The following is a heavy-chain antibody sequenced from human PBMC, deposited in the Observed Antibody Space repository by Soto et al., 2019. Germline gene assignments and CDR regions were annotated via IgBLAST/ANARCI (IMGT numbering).Heavy chain of an antibody. D-gene: IGHD6-19*01. CDR3: ARGGVAGTYYYYYYGMDV. CDR1: GGSFSGYY. CDR2: INHSGST. J-gene: IGHJ6*02. V-gene: IGHV4-34*01. Sequence: SETLSLTCAVYGGSFSGYYWSWIRQPPGKGLEWIGEINHSGSTNYNPSLKSRVTISVDTSKNQFSLKLSSVTAADTAVYYCARGGVAGTYYYYYYGMDVWGQGTTVTVSS.